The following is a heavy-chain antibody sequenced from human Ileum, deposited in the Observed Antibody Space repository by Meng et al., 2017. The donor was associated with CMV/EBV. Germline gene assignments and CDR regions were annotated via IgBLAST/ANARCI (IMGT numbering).Heavy chain of an antibody. D-gene: IGHD3-9*01. CDR3: TTAHRRYSGFDP. CDR1: GFTFSSAW. J-gene: IGHJ5*02. CDR2: IKSKTDGGTT. V-gene: IGHV3-15*01. Sequence: AAGFTFSSAWMSWVRQAPGKGLEWVGRIKSKTDGGTTDYAAPVKGRFTISRDDSKNTLYLQMNSLKTEDTAVYYCTTAHRRYSGFDPWGQGTLVTVSS.